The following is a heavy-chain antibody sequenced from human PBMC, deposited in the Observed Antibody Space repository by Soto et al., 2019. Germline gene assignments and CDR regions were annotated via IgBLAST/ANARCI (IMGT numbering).Heavy chain of an antibody. J-gene: IGHJ4*02. CDR1: GGAITSSPYF. CDR3: ARMSRTVNY. D-gene: IGHD4-17*01. Sequence: SETLSLTCTVPGGAITSSPYFWSWIRQSPGRGLEYIGYTYDDGRATYNPSLQSRVTISVDKSTSKFSLSLTSVAAADTAVYFCARMSRTVNYWGQGTPVTVSS. CDR2: TYDDGRA. V-gene: IGHV4-61*05.